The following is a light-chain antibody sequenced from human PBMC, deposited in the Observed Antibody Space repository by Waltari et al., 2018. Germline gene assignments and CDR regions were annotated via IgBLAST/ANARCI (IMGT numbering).Light chain of an antibody. V-gene: IGLV8-61*01. CDR2: KAN. CDR1: SASLSTTSY. J-gene: IGLJ3*02. CDR3: ALYMGSGIWV. Sequence: VTLTCALSSASLSTTSYATWYQQTPGQAPRTLVYKANARSSGVPDRFSGSILGNTAALPITGAQADDESDYYCALYMGSGIWVFGGGTRLTVL.